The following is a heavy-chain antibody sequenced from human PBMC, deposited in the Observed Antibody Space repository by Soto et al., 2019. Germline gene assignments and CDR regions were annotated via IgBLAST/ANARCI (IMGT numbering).Heavy chain of an antibody. CDR1: GVTFSTYA. D-gene: IGHD2-15*01. V-gene: IGHV3-23*01. J-gene: IGHJ5*02. Sequence: EVQLLESGGGLVQPGGSLRLSCAASGVTFSTYAMNWVRQAPGKGLEWISTISNTGGGTFYADFVKGRFTISIDTANNTVYLQMHSLRAEDTAVYFCAIGRRKTSCSNTWFYPWGRGALVTVSS. CDR3: AIGRRKTSCSNTWFYP. CDR2: ISNTGGGT.